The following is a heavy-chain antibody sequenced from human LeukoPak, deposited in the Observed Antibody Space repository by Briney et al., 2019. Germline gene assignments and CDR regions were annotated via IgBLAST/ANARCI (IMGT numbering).Heavy chain of an antibody. V-gene: IGHV1-46*01. J-gene: IGHJ4*02. CDR2: INPSGGST. CDR1: GSTLTSYY. D-gene: IGHD6-13*01. Sequence: ASVKVSCKASGSTLTSYYMHWVRQAPGQGLEWMGIINPSGGSTSYAQKFQGKVTMTRDTSTSTVYMELSSLRSEDTAVYYCARTGTFKGYFDYWGQGTLVTVSS. CDR3: ARTGTFKGYFDY.